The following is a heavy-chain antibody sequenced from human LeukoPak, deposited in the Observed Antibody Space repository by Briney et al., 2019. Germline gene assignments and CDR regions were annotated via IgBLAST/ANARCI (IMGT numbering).Heavy chain of an antibody. CDR2: IYAGGTT. CDR1: GGSMNGFY. D-gene: IGHD5-12*01. V-gene: IGHV4-4*07. CDR3: ARDGYGGLPDFDY. Sequence: SETLSLTCTVSGGSMNGFYWSWIRQPAGKGLEWIGRIYAGGTTNYNPSLKSRVTLSLDTSKKQFSLKLRSVTAADTAVYYCARDGYGGLPDFDYWRQGTLVTVSS. J-gene: IGHJ4*02.